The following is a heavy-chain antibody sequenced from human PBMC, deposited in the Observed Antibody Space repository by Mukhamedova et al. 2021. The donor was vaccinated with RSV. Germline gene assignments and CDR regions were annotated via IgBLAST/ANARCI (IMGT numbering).Heavy chain of an antibody. D-gene: IGHD3-10*01. CDR3: ARLRGALWVLDV. V-gene: IGHV4-61*03. J-gene: IGHJ6*02. Sequence: GLEWIGAVYNNDKTYYNPSLKSRVTISVDTAKNYLSLKLTSVTAADTAVFYCARLRGALWVLDVWGQGTTVSVSS. CDR2: VYNNDKT.